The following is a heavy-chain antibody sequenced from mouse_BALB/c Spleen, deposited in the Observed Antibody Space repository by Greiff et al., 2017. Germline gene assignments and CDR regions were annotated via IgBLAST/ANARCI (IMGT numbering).Heavy chain of an antibody. CDR1: GYSFTGYY. V-gene: IGHV1-26*01. D-gene: IGHD2-2*01. J-gene: IGHJ3*01. Sequence: EVQLQQSGPELVKPGASVKISCKASGYSFTGYYMHWVKQSHVKSLEWIGRINPYNGATSYNQNFKDKASLTVDKSSSTAYMELHSLTSEDSAVYYCADGYEFAYWGQGTLVTVSA. CDR2: INPYNGAT. CDR3: ADGYEFAY.